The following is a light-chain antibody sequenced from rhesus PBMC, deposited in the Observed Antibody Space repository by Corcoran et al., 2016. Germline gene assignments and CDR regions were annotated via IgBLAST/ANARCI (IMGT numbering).Light chain of an antibody. CDR3: QEPSILFA. CDR2: GAS. CDR1: QSVSSY. Sequence: EIVMTQSPATLSLSPGETATTSCRTSQSVSSYLAWYQQKPGQAPRLLIYGASSRATGIPDRFSGRGSGTDCALTLGSLEPEDFAVYYCQEPSILFAFGPGTKLDIK. J-gene: IGKJ3*01. V-gene: IGKV3-31*02.